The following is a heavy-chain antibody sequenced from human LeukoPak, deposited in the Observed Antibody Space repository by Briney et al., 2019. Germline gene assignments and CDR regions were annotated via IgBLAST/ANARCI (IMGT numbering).Heavy chain of an antibody. V-gene: IGHV4-4*02. Sequence: PSETLSLTCTVSGDSINGLDLWSWVRQPPGKGLEWIGEMYLSGTTHSNPSLKSRVTISVDRSKNQFSLKLSSVTAADTAVYYCARAGYDFWSGYSHDAFDIWGQGTMVTVSS. CDR2: MYLSGTT. J-gene: IGHJ3*02. CDR3: ARAGYDFWSGYSHDAFDI. D-gene: IGHD3-3*01. CDR1: GDSINGLDL.